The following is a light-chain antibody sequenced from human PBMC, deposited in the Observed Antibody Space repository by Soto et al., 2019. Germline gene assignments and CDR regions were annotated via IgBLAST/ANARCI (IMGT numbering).Light chain of an antibody. CDR2: GAS. V-gene: IGKV3-15*01. CDR1: QSISSK. J-gene: IGKJ4*01. Sequence: EIVLTQSPATLSLSPGERATLSCRASQSISSKLAWYQQKPGQAPRLLIYGASTRATGIPARFSGSGSGTEFTLTISSLQSEDFAVYYCQQCNNWPLTFGGGTKVDIK. CDR3: QQCNNWPLT.